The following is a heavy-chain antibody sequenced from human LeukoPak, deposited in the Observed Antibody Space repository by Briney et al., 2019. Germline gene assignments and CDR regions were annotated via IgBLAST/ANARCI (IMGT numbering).Heavy chain of an antibody. J-gene: IGHJ6*03. CDR2: IKQDGSEK. Sequence: GGSLRLSCAASGFTFSSYEMNWVRQAPGKGLEWVANIKQDGSEKYYVDSVKGRFTISRDNAKNSLYLQMNSLRAEDTAVYYCARAGRKSRGVDIVRKKETGYYYYMDVWGKGTTVTVSS. D-gene: IGHD2-15*01. CDR1: GFTFSSYE. V-gene: IGHV3-7*01. CDR3: ARAGRKSRGVDIVRKKETGYYYYMDV.